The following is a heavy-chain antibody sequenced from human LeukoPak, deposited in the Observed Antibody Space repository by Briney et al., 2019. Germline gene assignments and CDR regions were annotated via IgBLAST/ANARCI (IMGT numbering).Heavy chain of an antibody. Sequence: GEPLKISCKGSGYSFTSYWIGWVRQMPGKGLEWMGIIYPGDSDTRYSPSFQGQVTISADKSISTAYLQWSSLKASDTAMYYCARVLYCSSTSCSWGYWGQGTLVTVSS. CDR2: IYPGDSDT. V-gene: IGHV5-51*01. D-gene: IGHD2-2*01. CDR1: GYSFTSYW. J-gene: IGHJ4*02. CDR3: ARVLYCSSTSCSWGY.